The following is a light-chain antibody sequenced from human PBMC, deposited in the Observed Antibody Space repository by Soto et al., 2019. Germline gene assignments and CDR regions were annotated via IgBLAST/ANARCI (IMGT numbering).Light chain of an antibody. Sequence: EIVLTQSPATLSLSPGERATLSCRASQSVSIYLAWYQQKPGQAPRLLIYGASSRATGIPDRFRGSGSGTDFTLTISRLEPEDFAVYYCQHYGSSPTTFGQGTKVDIK. CDR2: GAS. V-gene: IGKV3-20*01. CDR3: QHYGSSPTT. CDR1: QSVSIY. J-gene: IGKJ1*01.